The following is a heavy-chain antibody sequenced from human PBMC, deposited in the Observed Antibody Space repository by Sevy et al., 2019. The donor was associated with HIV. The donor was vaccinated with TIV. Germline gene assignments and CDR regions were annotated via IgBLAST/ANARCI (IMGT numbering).Heavy chain of an antibody. V-gene: IGHV3-7*01. CDR2: IKQDAGQK. Sequence: GGSLRLSCAASGFTFSKYWMGWIRQAPGKGLEWVANIKQDAGQKYYVDSVKGRFTITRENAKNSLYLQMNSLRAEDTAVYVCARDDGNYNFQYWGQGALVTVSS. J-gene: IGHJ4*02. CDR3: ARDDGNYNFQY. D-gene: IGHD1-7*01. CDR1: GFTFSKYW.